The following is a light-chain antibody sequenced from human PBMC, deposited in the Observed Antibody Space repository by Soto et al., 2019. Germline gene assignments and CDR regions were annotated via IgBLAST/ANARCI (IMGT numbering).Light chain of an antibody. CDR3: AAWDDSLNEV. J-gene: IGLJ2*01. CDR1: SSNIGSNT. CDR2: SNN. Sequence: QSVLTQPPSASGTPGQRVTISCSGSSSNIGSNTVNWYQQRPGTAPKLLIYSNNQRPSGVPDRFSGSKSGTSASLAISGLQSEDEADYYCAAWDDSLNEVVGGGTKLTVL. V-gene: IGLV1-44*01.